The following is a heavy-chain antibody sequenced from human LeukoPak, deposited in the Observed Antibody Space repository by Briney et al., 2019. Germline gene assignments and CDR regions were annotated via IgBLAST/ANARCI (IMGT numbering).Heavy chain of an antibody. CDR2: IYNIGST. V-gene: IGHV4-61*01. J-gene: IGHJ5*02. Sequence: PSETLSLTCSVSGGSISSSSYYWSWIRQPPGKGLEWIGYIYNIGSTYYNPSLKSRATISVDTSKNQFSLKLSSVTAADTAVYYCARVGASIAALGRFDPWGQGTLVTVSS. CDR3: ARVGASIAALGRFDP. D-gene: IGHD6-6*01. CDR1: GGSISSSSYY.